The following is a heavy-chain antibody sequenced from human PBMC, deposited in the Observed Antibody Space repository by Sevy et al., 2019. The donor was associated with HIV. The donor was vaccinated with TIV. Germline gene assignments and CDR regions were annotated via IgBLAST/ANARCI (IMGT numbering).Heavy chain of an antibody. CDR2: IGYDGSNK. Sequence: GGSLRLSCAASQFTFSTFWMSWVRQAPGKGLEWVAVIGYDGSNKYYADSVKGRFSISRDNSRNTLFLQMDSLRAEDTAVYYCARDPRMYGDYLLAYFDYWGQGTLVTVSS. CDR1: QFTFSTFW. V-gene: IGHV3-33*07. CDR3: ARDPRMYGDYLLAYFDY. D-gene: IGHD2-8*01. J-gene: IGHJ4*02.